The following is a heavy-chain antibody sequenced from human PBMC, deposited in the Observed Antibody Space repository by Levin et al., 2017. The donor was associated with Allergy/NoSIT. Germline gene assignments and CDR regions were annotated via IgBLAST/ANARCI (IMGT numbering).Heavy chain of an antibody. V-gene: IGHV4-34*01. CDR1: GESFGAYY. J-gene: IGHJ4*02. CDR3: ARGLSTRRLGRKYGDQCYFDY. D-gene: IGHD4-17*01. Sequence: SQTLSLTCAVYGESFGAYYWSWVRQPPGKGLEWIGDINHSGSANYNPSLESRVTISVDTSRNQVSLRLSSVTAADTAVYYCARGLSTRRLGRKYGDQCYFDYWGQGTLITVSS. CDR2: INHSGSA.